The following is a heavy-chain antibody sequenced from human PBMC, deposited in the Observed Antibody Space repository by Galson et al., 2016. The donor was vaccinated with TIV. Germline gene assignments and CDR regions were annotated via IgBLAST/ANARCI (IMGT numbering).Heavy chain of an antibody. D-gene: IGHD1-14*01. Sequence: SLRLSCAASGFTFGVYVMTWVRQAPGKGLEWMSNISGSGGSVSYADSVKGRFTISRDNSKNTLYLQMNGLRAGDTAVYYCSKSGTILIDYWGQGTLVSVFS. V-gene: IGHV3-23*01. CDR3: SKSGTILIDY. J-gene: IGHJ4*02. CDR1: GFTFGVYV. CDR2: ISGSGGSV.